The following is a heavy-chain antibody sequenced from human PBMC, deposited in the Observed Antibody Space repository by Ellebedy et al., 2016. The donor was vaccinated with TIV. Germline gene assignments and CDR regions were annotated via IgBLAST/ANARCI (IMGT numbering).Heavy chain of an antibody. CDR2: ISFDGSNI. D-gene: IGHD3-16*02. Sequence: GGSLRLXXAASGFTFSIYGMHWVRQAPGKGLEWVAVISFDGSNIYYADSVKGRFTISRDNSKNTLYLQMNSLTTEDTAVYFCAKKTPGEVIAAPEPWGQGTLVTVSS. CDR3: AKKTPGEVIAAPEP. J-gene: IGHJ5*02. V-gene: IGHV3-30*18. CDR1: GFTFSIYG.